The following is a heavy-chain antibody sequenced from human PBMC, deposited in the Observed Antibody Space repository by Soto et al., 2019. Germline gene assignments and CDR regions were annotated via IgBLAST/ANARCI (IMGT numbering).Heavy chain of an antibody. CDR1: GFTFNTNS. D-gene: IGHD1-1*01. V-gene: IGHV3-23*01. CDR2: ISSSGGST. J-gene: IGHJ4*02. Sequence: DVQLLESGGSLVQPGGSLRLSCAASGFTFNTNSMSWVRQAPGKGLEWVSAISSSGGSTYYADSVKGRFIISRDNSQITLYLQMNSLRAEDTAVYYCAKPDGATYNFRYWGQGTLVTVSS. CDR3: AKPDGATYNFRY.